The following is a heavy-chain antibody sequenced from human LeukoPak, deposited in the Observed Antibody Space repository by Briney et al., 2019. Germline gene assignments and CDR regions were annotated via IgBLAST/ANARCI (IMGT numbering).Heavy chain of an antibody. V-gene: IGHV4-39*01. Sequence: SETLSLTCTVSGGSISSRSYYWGWIRQPPGKGLEWIGSIYYSGSTYYNPSLKSRVTISVDTSKNQFSLKLSSVTAADTAVYYCARRRITMVRGVIFSPFDYWGQGTLVTVSS. CDR1: GGSISSRSYY. CDR3: ARRRITMVRGVIFSPFDY. J-gene: IGHJ4*02. D-gene: IGHD3-10*01. CDR2: IYYSGST.